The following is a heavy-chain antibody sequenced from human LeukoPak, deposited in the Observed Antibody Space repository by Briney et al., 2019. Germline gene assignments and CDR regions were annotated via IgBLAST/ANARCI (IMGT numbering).Heavy chain of an antibody. CDR2: IKQDGSEK. V-gene: IGHV3-7*01. CDR1: GFTFSSYW. J-gene: IGHJ5*02. D-gene: IGHD3-3*02. CDR3: ARDRDSINQDP. Sequence: GGSLRLSCVVSGFTFSSYWMSWVRQAPGKGLEWVANIKQDGSEKYYADSVKGRFTISRDNSKNTLYLQMNSLRAEDTAVYYCARDRDSINQDPWGQGTLVTVSS.